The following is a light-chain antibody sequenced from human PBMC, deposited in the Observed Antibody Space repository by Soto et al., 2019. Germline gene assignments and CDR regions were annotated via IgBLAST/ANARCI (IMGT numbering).Light chain of an antibody. CDR3: QQYNNWPLFT. Sequence: EIVRTQSPATLSVSPGGRATLSCRASQSVSSNLAWYQQKPGQAPRLLIYGASTRATDIPGRFSGSESGTEFTLTISSLQSEDFAVYYCQQYNNWPLFTFGPGTKVDIK. CDR1: QSVSSN. CDR2: GAS. J-gene: IGKJ3*01. V-gene: IGKV3-15*01.